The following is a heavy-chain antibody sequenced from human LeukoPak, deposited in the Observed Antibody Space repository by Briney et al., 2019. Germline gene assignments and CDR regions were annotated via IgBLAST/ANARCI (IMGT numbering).Heavy chain of an antibody. Sequence: HPGGSLRLSCAASGFIFRSYAMHWVRQAPGKGLEWVALISYDGTDKYYADSVKGRFTISRDNSKNTLYLQTNSLRTEDTAVYYCARGSIDWQAVAFDCWGQGTLVTVSS. CDR2: ISYDGTDK. J-gene: IGHJ4*02. D-gene: IGHD2-21*01. V-gene: IGHV3-30*04. CDR1: GFIFRSYA. CDR3: ARGSIDWQAVAFDC.